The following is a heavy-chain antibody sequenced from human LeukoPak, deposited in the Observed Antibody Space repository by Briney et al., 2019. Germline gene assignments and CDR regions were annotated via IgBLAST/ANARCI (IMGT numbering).Heavy chain of an antibody. CDR2: INHSGST. Sequence: SETLSLTCAVYGGSFSGYYWSWIRQPPGKGLEWIGEINHSGSTNYNPSLKSRVTISVDTSKNQFSLKLASVTAADTAIYYCARHKSGSYYSFDYWGQGTLVTVSS. CDR1: GGSFSGYY. CDR3: ARHKSGSYYSFDY. J-gene: IGHJ4*02. D-gene: IGHD1-26*01. V-gene: IGHV4-34*01.